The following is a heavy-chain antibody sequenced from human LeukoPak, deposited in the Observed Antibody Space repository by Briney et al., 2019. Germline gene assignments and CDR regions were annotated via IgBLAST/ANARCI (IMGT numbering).Heavy chain of an antibody. D-gene: IGHD3-10*01. CDR2: IIATGGST. Sequence: GGSLGLSCAASGFTFSNYAMGWVRQAPGKGLEWVSSIIATGGSTFYADSMKGRFTISRDNSKNTLYLQMNSLRAEDTAVYYCAKDLRTYGSGIYRLPTVIFAYWGQGTLVTVSS. CDR3: AKDLRTYGSGIYRLPTVIFAY. CDR1: GFTFSNYA. J-gene: IGHJ4*02. V-gene: IGHV3-23*01.